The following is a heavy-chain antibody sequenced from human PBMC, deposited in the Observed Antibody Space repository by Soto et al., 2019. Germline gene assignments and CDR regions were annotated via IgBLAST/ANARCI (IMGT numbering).Heavy chain of an antibody. CDR3: ARTDRDFYGLDV. CDR1: GFTFRNSD. D-gene: IGHD1-1*01. V-gene: IGHV3-13*05. CDR2: ISAAGDP. J-gene: IGHJ6*02. Sequence: EVQLVESGGGLVQPGGALRLSCEASGFTFRNSDMHWVRRGTGNGLEGVSGISAAGDPDYADSVEGRFTIARENAQNSFLLQMNSLRVGATAVYYCARTDRDFYGLDVWGQGTTVIVSS.